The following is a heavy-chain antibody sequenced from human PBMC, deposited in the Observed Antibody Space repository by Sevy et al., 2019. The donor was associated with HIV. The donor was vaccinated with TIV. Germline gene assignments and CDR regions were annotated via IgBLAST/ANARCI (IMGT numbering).Heavy chain of an antibody. CDR3: ARDVVLAAAGYYYYGMDV. J-gene: IGHJ6*02. CDR2: VSYDGNTK. Sequence: GGSLRLSCAASGFTFSGYAMHWVRQAPGKGLEWVGLVSYDGNTKYYADSVKGRFTISRDNSENTLYLQMNSLRAEDTAVYYCARDVVLAAAGYYYYGMDVWGQGTTVTVSS. CDR1: GFTFSGYA. D-gene: IGHD6-13*01. V-gene: IGHV3-30*04.